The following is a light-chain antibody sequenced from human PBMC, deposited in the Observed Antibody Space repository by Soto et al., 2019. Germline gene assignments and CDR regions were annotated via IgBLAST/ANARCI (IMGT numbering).Light chain of an antibody. CDR3: SSYTSSTTLL. J-gene: IGLJ1*01. CDR2: AVS. V-gene: IGLV2-14*03. CDR1: SSDVGAYTN. Sequence: QSALTQPASVSGSPGQSITISCTGTSSDVGAYTNVTWYQQHPGKAPKLILYAVSDRPSGVSNRFSGSKSGNTASLSISGLQAEDEADYYCSSYTSSTTLLFGTGTKLTVL.